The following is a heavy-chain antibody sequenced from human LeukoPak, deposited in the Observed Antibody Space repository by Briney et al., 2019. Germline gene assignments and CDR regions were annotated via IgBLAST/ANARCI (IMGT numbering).Heavy chain of an antibody. CDR2: ISYDGSNK. J-gene: IGHJ5*02. CDR3: ANGPLWFGPDNWFDP. CDR1: GFTFSSYG. V-gene: IGHV3-30*18. Sequence: GGSLRLSCAASGFTFSSYGMHWVRQAPGKGLEWVAVISYDGSNKYYDDSVKGRFTISRDNSKNTLYLQMNSLRAEDTAVYYCANGPLWFGPDNWFDPWGQGTLVTVSS. D-gene: IGHD3-10*01.